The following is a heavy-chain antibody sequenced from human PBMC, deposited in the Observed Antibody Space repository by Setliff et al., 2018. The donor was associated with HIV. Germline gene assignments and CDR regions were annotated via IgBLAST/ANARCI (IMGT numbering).Heavy chain of an antibody. CDR3: ARGDGTKYYYYYYMDV. D-gene: IGHD1-7*01. Sequence: SETLSLTCTVSGGSISSYSWSWIRQPPGKGLERIGNIYYSGSTNYNPSHKSRVTISVDTSKNQFSLKLSSVTAADTAVYYCARGDGTKYYYYYYMDVWGKGTTVTVSS. CDR1: GGSISSYS. CDR2: IYYSGST. J-gene: IGHJ6*03. V-gene: IGHV4-59*01.